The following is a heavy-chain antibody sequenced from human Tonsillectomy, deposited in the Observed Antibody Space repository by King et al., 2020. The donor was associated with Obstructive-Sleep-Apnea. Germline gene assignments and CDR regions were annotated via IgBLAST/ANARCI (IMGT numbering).Heavy chain of an antibody. CDR3: ARGGILADSIIDY. CDR2: IYYSGST. CDR1: GGSISSYY. V-gene: IGHV4-59*01. D-gene: IGHD3-9*01. Sequence: VQLQESGPGLVKPSETLSPTCTVSGGSISSYYWSWIRQPPGKGLAWIGYIYYSGSTNYNPALKSRVTISVDTSKNQFSLKLSSVTAADTAVYYGARGGILADSIIDYWGQGTLVTVS. J-gene: IGHJ4*02.